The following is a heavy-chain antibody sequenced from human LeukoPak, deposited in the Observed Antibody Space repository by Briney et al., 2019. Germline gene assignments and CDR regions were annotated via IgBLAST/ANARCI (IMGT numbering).Heavy chain of an antibody. CDR2: IYHSGRT. CDR3: ARVTPMVYGDYVGWFDP. Sequence: SETLSLTCIVSGGSITSYSWSWIRQPPGKGLEWIGYIYHSGRTYYNPSLKSRVTISVDRSKNQFSLKLSSVTAAETAVHYCARVTPMVYGDYVGWFDPWGQGTLVTVSS. J-gene: IGHJ5*02. D-gene: IGHD4-17*01. CDR1: GGSITSYS. V-gene: IGHV4-30-2*01.